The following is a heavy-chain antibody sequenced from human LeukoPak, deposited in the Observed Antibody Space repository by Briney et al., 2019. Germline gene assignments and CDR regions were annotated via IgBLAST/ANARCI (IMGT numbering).Heavy chain of an antibody. D-gene: IGHD2-15*01. CDR1: GGSISSSSYY. Sequence: PSETLSLTCTVSGGSISSSSYYWGWLRQPPGKGLEWFVRMYYSGSTYYNPSLKSRVTISVEASKNQFSLKLSSVTAADTAVYYCAGTSGYCSGGSCYSDYWGQGTLVTVSS. CDR2: MYYSGST. J-gene: IGHJ4*02. V-gene: IGHV4-39*01. CDR3: AGTSGYCSGGSCYSDY.